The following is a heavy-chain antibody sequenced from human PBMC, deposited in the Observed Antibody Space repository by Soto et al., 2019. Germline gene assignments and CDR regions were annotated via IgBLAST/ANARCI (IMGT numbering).Heavy chain of an antibody. J-gene: IGHJ4*02. D-gene: IGHD6-19*01. CDR3: AKDYSSGSYYFDY. CDR2: ISGSGEST. V-gene: IGHV3-23*01. CDR1: GFTFSSYA. Sequence: EVQLLESGGGLVQPGGSLRLSCAATGFTFSSYAMSWVRQGPGKGLEWVSGISGSGESTYYADSVKGRFTISRDNSKNTRYLQMNSLRAEDTAVYYCAKDYSSGSYYFDYWGQGTLVTVSS.